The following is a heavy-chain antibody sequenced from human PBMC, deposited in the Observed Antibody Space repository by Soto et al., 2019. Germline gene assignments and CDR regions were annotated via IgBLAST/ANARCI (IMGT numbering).Heavy chain of an antibody. Sequence: ASVKVSCKASGYTFTSYGISWVRQAPGQGLEWMGWISAYNGNTNYAQKLQGRVTMTTDTSTSTAYMELRSLRSDDTAVYYCARDAIAVADVYYYYGMDVWGQGTTVTVSS. CDR1: GYTFTSYG. V-gene: IGHV1-18*01. CDR3: ARDAIAVADVYYYYGMDV. CDR2: ISAYNGNT. J-gene: IGHJ6*02. D-gene: IGHD6-19*01.